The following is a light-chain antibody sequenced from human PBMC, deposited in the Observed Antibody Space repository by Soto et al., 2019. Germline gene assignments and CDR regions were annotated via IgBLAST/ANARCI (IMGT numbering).Light chain of an antibody. Sequence: QSVLTQPPSVSAAPGQTVSISCSGSNPNIGNNYVSWYQQLPGTAPKLLIFDNNKRPSGIPDRFSGSKSGTSATLGITGLQTGDEADYYCGTWDSSLSAVVFGGGTKLTVL. V-gene: IGLV1-51*01. CDR1: NPNIGNNY. CDR2: DNN. CDR3: GTWDSSLSAVV. J-gene: IGLJ2*01.